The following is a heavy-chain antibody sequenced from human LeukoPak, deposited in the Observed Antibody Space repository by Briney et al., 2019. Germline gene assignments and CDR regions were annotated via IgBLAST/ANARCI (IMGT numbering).Heavy chain of an antibody. Sequence: GGSLRLSCVASGLTLNNYNMNWVRQAPGKGLEWVSLISSDGSYIYYADSVRGRFTISRDNAKNSLYLQMNSLRAEDTAVYFCASPHYCSGSSCCFGYWGQGTLVTVSS. V-gene: IGHV3-21*01. D-gene: IGHD2-15*01. CDR1: GLTLNNYN. CDR3: ASPHYCSGSSCCFGY. CDR2: ISSDGSYI. J-gene: IGHJ4*03.